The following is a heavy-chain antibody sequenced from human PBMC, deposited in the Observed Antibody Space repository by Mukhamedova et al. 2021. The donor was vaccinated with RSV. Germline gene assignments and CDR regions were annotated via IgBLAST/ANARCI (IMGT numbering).Heavy chain of an antibody. CDR2: INHSGST. V-gene: IGHV4-34*01. CDR3: ARGSYYSSRGWFDP. J-gene: IGHJ5*02. Sequence: EYMGEINHSGSTNYNPSLKSRVTISVDTSKNQFSLKLSSVTAADTAVYYCARGSYYSSRGWFDPWGQGTLVTASS. D-gene: IGHD3-16*01.